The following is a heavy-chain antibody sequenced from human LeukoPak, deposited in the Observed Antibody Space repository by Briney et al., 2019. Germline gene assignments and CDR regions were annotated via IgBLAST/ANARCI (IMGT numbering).Heavy chain of an antibody. J-gene: IGHJ5*02. CDR2: IRYDGSNK. V-gene: IGHV3-30*02. CDR3: AYFSGAFNWFDP. CDR1: GFTFSSYG. Sequence: GGSLRLSCAASGFTFSSYGMHWVRQTPGKGLEWVAFIRYDGSNKYYADSVMGRFTISRDNSKNTLYLQMNSLRAEDTAVYYCAYFSGAFNWFDPWGQGTLVTVSS. D-gene: IGHD6-25*01.